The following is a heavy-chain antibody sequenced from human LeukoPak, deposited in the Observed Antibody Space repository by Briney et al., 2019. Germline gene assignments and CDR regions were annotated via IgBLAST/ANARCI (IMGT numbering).Heavy chain of an antibody. Sequence: SVKVSCKASGGTFSSYAISWVRQAPGQGLEWMGGIIPIFGTANYAQKFQGRVTITADKSTSTDYMELSSLRSEDTAVYYCARVDSSRITMVRGVITVWFDPWGQGTLVTVSS. D-gene: IGHD3-10*01. CDR2: IIPIFGTA. V-gene: IGHV1-69*06. CDR1: GGTFSSYA. J-gene: IGHJ5*02. CDR3: ARVDSSRITMVRGVITVWFDP.